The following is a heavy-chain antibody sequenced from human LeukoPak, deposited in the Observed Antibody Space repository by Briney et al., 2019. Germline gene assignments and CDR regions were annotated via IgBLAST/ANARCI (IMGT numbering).Heavy chain of an antibody. CDR1: GFTFDDYG. CDR2: IRYDGSNK. Sequence: GGSLRLSCAASGFTFDDYGMHWVRQAPGKGLEWVAFIRYDGSNKYYTDSVKGRFTISRDNSKNTLYLQMNSLRAEDTAVYYCAKDQYSSSYYFDYWGQGTLVTVSS. D-gene: IGHD6-6*01. J-gene: IGHJ4*02. CDR3: AKDQYSSSYYFDY. V-gene: IGHV3-30*02.